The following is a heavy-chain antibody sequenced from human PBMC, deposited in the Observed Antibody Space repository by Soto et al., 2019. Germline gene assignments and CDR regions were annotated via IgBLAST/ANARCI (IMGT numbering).Heavy chain of an antibody. Sequence: QVQLVESGGGVVQPGRSLRLSCAASGFTFSSYAMHWVRQAPGKGLEWVAVISYDGSNKYYADSVKGRFTISRDNSKNTLYLQMNSLRAEDTAVYYCARDPHDRSHFDYWGQGTLVTVSS. CDR3: ARDPHDRSHFDY. J-gene: IGHJ4*02. CDR2: ISYDGSNK. D-gene: IGHD3-22*01. CDR1: GFTFSSYA. V-gene: IGHV3-30-3*01.